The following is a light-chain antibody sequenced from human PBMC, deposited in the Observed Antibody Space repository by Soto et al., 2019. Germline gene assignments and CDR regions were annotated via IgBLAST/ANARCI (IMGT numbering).Light chain of an antibody. V-gene: IGKV1-5*01. CDR2: DAS. CDR3: QQYSSYSS. CDR1: QSISGW. Sequence: DIQMTQSPSTLSASVGDRVTIPCRASQSISGWLAWYQQKPGKAPNLLISDASSLESGVPSRFSGSGSGTEFTLTICGLQPDDFATYYCQQYSSYSSFGQGTKLEIK. J-gene: IGKJ2*01.